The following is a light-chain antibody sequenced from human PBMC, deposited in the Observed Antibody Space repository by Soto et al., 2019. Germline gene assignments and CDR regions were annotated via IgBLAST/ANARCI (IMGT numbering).Light chain of an antibody. CDR1: SSDVGGYNY. J-gene: IGLJ2*01. CDR2: DVS. V-gene: IGLV2-11*01. Sequence: QSALTQPRSVSGSPGQSVTISCTGTSSDVGGYNYVSWYQQHPGKAPKLMIYDVSKRPSGVPDRFSGSKSGNTASLTISGLQAEDEADYYCCSYAGSYTLVFGGGTKVTFL. CDR3: CSYAGSYTLV.